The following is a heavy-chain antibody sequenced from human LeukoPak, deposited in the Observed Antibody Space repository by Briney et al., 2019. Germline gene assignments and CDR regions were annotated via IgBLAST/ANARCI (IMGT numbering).Heavy chain of an antibody. Sequence: ASVKVSCKASGYSFTGYYMHWVRQAPGQGLEWMGWINPNSGGTNYAQKFQGRVTMTRDTSISTAYMELSRLRSDDTAVYYCARLSMVTARPGGWFDPWGQGTLVTVSS. CDR3: ARLSMVTARPGGWFDP. V-gene: IGHV1-2*02. CDR2: INPNSGGT. D-gene: IGHD2-21*02. J-gene: IGHJ5*02. CDR1: GYSFTGYY.